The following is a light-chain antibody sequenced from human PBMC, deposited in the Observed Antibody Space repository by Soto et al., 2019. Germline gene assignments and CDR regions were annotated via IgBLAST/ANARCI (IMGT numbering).Light chain of an antibody. CDR1: SSDVGGYNY. V-gene: IGLV2-14*01. Sequence: QSALTQPASVSGSPGQSITISCTGTSSDVGGYNYVSWYQQHPGEAPKLMIYEIRNRPSGVSNRFSGSKSGNTASLTISGLQAEDEADYYCTSYTTSSNYVFGTGTKVTVL. CDR3: TSYTTSSNYV. CDR2: EIR. J-gene: IGLJ1*01.